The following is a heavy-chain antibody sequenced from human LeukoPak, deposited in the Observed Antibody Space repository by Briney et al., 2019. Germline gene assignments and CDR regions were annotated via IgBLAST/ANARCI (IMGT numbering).Heavy chain of an antibody. J-gene: IGHJ4*02. CDR2: ILSYGGST. CDR3: AKVLGYYDSSGYYQEGGFDY. D-gene: IGHD3-22*01. V-gene: IGHV3-43*02. CDR1: GFTFSDYA. Sequence: PGGSLRLSCSASGFTFSDYAMHWVRQAPGKGLEYVSGILSYGGSTYYADSVKGRFTISRDNSKNSLYLQMNSLRTEDTALYYCAKVLGYYDSSGYYQEGGFDYWGQGTLVTVSS.